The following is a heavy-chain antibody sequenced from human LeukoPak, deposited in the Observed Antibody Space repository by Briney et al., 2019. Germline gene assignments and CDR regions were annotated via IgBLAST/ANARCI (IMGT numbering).Heavy chain of an antibody. J-gene: IGHJ4*02. Sequence: GGSLRLSCAASGFTFSSYAMSWVRQAPGKGLEWVSAISGSGGSTYYADSVKGRFTISRDNSKNTLYLQMNSLRAEGTAVYYCAKGNDFWSGYLVLDWGQGTLVTVSS. CDR3: AKGNDFWSGYLVLD. V-gene: IGHV3-23*01. CDR2: ISGSGGST. CDR1: GFTFSSYA. D-gene: IGHD3-3*01.